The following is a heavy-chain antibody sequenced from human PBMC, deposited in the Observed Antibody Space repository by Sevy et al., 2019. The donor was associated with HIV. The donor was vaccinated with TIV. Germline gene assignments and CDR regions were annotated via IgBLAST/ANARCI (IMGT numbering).Heavy chain of an antibody. Sequence: GGSLRLSCAASGFTFSSYDMHWVRQATGKGLEWVSAIGTAGDIYYPGSVKGRFTISRENAKNSLYLQMNTLRAGDTAVYYCARALRRFGEFKAGYYNIGMDVWGQGTTVTV. D-gene: IGHD3-10*01. CDR1: GFTFSSYD. J-gene: IGHJ6*02. CDR3: ARALRRFGEFKAGYYNIGMDV. CDR2: IGTAGDI. V-gene: IGHV3-13*01.